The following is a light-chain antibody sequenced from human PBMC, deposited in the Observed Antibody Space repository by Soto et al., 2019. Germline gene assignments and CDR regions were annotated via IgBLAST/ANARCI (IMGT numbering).Light chain of an antibody. CDR2: EVS. CDR1: SSDDGGYKY. V-gene: IGLV2-14*01. CDR3: SSYTSSSRV. Sequence: QSALTQPASVSGSPGQSITMSCTGTSSDDGGYKYVSWYQQHPGKAPKLMIYEVSNRPSGVSNRFSGSKSGNTASLTISGLQAEDEADYYCSSYTSSSRVFGTGTKLTVL. J-gene: IGLJ1*01.